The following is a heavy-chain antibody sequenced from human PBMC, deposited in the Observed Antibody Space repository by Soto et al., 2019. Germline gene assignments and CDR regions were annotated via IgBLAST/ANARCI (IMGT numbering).Heavy chain of an antibody. CDR3: ARDSGYDSRGYAFDI. D-gene: IGHD5-12*01. V-gene: IGHV4-59*01. CDR2: IYYSGST. J-gene: IGHJ3*02. Sequence: SETLSLTCSVSGGYISSYYWSWIRQPPGKGLEWIGYIYYSGSTNYNPSLKSRVTISVDTSKNQFSLKLSSVTAADTAVYYCARDSGYDSRGYAFDIWGQGTMVTVSS. CDR1: GGYISSYY.